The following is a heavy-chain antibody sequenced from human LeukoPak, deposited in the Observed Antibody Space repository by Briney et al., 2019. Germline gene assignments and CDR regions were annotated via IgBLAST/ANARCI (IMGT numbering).Heavy chain of an antibody. Sequence: PSETLSLTCTVFGGSISSYYWSWIRQPPGKGLEWIGYIYYSGSTNYNPSLKSRVTISVDTSKNQFSLKLSSVTAADTAVYYCARAVADAFDIWGQGTMVTVSS. J-gene: IGHJ3*02. V-gene: IGHV4-59*08. CDR3: ARAVADAFDI. D-gene: IGHD6-19*01. CDR1: GGSISSYY. CDR2: IYYSGST.